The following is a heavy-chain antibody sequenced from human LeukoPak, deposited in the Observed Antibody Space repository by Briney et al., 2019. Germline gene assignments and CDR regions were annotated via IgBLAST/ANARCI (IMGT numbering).Heavy chain of an antibody. J-gene: IGHJ6*02. V-gene: IGHV3-74*01. Sequence: GGSLRLSCAASGFTFSSYWMHWVRQAPGKGLVWVSRINSDGSSTSYADSVKGRFTISRDNAKNTLYLQMNSLRAEDTAVYYCARDASYSSGWYPTYYYYYGMDVWDQGTTVTVSS. CDR2: INSDGSST. CDR3: ARDASYSSGWYPTYYYYYGMDV. D-gene: IGHD6-19*01. CDR1: GFTFSSYW.